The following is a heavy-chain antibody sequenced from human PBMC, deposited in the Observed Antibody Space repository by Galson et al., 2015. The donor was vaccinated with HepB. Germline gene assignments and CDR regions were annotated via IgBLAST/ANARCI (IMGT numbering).Heavy chain of an antibody. D-gene: IGHD3-16*01. CDR2: ISGRGGNT. V-gene: IGHV3-23*01. Sequence: SLRLSCAASGFTFSSYAMSWVRQAPGKGLEWVSSISGRGGNTYYTDSVKGRFTISRDNSKNMVFLQMYSLRAEDTAVYYCAKGDVWGSAALNYGMDVWGQGTTVTVSS. CDR1: GFTFSSYA. CDR3: AKGDVWGSAALNYGMDV. J-gene: IGHJ6*02.